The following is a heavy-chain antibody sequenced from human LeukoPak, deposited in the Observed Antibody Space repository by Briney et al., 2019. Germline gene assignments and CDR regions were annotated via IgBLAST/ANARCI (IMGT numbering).Heavy chain of an antibody. CDR3: ARGRLRGLVASITDYMDV. CDR1: GVSISTYF. V-gene: IGHV4-4*07. CDR2: INTSGST. Sequence: SETLPLTCTVSGVSISTYFWSWIRQPAGKGLEWIGRINTSGSTKYNPSLKSRVTMSIDKTKNQLSLKVTSVTAADTAVYFCARGRLRGLVASITDYMDVWGKGTTVTVSS. J-gene: IGHJ6*03. D-gene: IGHD5-12*01.